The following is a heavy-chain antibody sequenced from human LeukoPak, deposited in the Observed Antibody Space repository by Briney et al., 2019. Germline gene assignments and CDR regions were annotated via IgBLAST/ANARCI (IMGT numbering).Heavy chain of an antibody. CDR1: GFTFSSYA. J-gene: IGHJ4*02. D-gene: IGHD1-26*01. Sequence: QPGGSLRLSCAASGFTFSSYAMPWVRQAPGKGLEWVAVISYDGSNKYYADSVKGRFTISRDNSKNTLYLQMNSLRAEDTAVYYCAKDRLFEEELPFYYFDYWGQGTLVTVSS. CDR2: ISYDGSNK. V-gene: IGHV3-30*04. CDR3: AKDRLFEEELPFYYFDY.